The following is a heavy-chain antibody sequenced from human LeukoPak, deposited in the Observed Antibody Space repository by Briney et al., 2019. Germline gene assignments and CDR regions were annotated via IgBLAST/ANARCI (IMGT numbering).Heavy chain of an antibody. J-gene: IGHJ4*02. V-gene: IGHV3-7*01. CDR3: ARLNWNYADY. CDR2: IKEDGSEK. Sequence: GGSLRLSCTASGFTFSHHWMTWVRQAPGKGLEWVANIKEDGSEKDYADSVKGRFTISRDNGKNSLYLQMNSLRGEDTAVYYCARLNWNYADYWGQGTLVTVST. D-gene: IGHD1-7*01. CDR1: GFTFSHHW.